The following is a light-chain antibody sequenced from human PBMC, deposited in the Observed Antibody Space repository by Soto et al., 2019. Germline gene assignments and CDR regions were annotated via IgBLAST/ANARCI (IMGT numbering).Light chain of an antibody. J-gene: IGKJ1*01. CDR3: QQYNSYEWT. Sequence: DIQMTQSPSTLSASVGDRVTITCRASQSISSWLAWYQQKPGKAPKLLIYAASSLERGVPSRFSGRGSGTEFTLTISSLQADDFATYYCQQYNSYEWTFGQGTKVEI. CDR2: AAS. CDR1: QSISSW. V-gene: IGKV1-5*03.